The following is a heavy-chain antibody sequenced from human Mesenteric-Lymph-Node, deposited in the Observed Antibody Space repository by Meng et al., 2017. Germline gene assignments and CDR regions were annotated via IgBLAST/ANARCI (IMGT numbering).Heavy chain of an antibody. V-gene: IGHV1-2*02. Sequence: ASVKVSCKASGYTFTGYHLHWVRRAPGQGLEYMGWLNPNSGGTYFAENSQGRVTMTRDTSVSTAYMELTDLSSDDTAVYYCTRGTPIITSTGKLPFEMWGRGTQVTVSS. CDR1: GYTFTGYH. D-gene: IGHD6-13*01. CDR2: LNPNSGGT. CDR3: TRGTPIITSTGKLPFEM. J-gene: IGHJ4*03.